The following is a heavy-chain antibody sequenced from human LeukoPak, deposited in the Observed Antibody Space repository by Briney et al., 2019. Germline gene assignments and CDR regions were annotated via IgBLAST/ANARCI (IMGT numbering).Heavy chain of an antibody. V-gene: IGHV3-33*01. CDR1: GFTFSSYG. D-gene: IGHD6-19*01. CDR2: IWYDGSNK. J-gene: IGHJ4*02. CDR3: ARDHSSGWYSDYFDY. Sequence: PGRSLRPSCAASGFTFSSYGMHWVRQAPGKGLEWVAVIWYDGSNKYYADSVKGRFTISRDNSKNTLYLQMNSLRAEDTAVYYCARDHSSGWYSDYFDYWGQGTLVTVSS.